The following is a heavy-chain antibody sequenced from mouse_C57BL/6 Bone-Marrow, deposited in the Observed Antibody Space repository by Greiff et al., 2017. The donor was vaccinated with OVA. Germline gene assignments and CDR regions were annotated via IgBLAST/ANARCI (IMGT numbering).Heavy chain of an antibody. CDR2: ILLGSGSP. Sequence: VQLQQSGAELMKPGASVKLSCKATGYTFTGSWIEWVKQRPGHGLEWIGEILLGSGSPNYNERLKGKATFTADTASNTADMQLSSLTTEDSAIYYCGGLRWFAYWGQGTLVTVSA. CDR1: GYTFTGSW. D-gene: IGHD3-1*01. J-gene: IGHJ3*01. CDR3: GGLRWFAY. V-gene: IGHV1-9*01.